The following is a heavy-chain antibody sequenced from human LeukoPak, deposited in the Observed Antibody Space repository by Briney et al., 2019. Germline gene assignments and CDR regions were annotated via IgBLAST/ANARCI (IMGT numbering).Heavy chain of an antibody. J-gene: IGHJ4*02. CDR2: IGGSGDST. CDR3: AKRTTYCGGNSGECDY. CDR1: GFTFSSYA. Sequence: GGSLRLSCAASGFTFSSYAMHWVRQAPGKGLEWVSVIGGSGDSTYYADSVKGRFTISRDNSKNSLYLQMDSLKANDTAVYYCAKRTTYCGGNSGECDYWGQGTLVTVSS. V-gene: IGHV3-23*01. D-gene: IGHD4-23*01.